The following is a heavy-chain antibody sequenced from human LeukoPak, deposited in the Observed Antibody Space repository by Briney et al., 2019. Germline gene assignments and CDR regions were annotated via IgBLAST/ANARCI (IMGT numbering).Heavy chain of an antibody. CDR2: IYYSGST. J-gene: IGHJ4*02. V-gene: IGHV4-39*01. CDR3: ARMGSYRTEYYFDY. Sequence: SETLSLTCTVSGGSISSGDYYWGWIRQPPGKGLEWIGSIYYSGSTYYNPSLKSRVTISVDTSKNQFSLKLSSVTAADTAVYYCARMGSYRTEYYFDYWGQGTLVTVSS. D-gene: IGHD1-26*01. CDR1: GGSISSGDYY.